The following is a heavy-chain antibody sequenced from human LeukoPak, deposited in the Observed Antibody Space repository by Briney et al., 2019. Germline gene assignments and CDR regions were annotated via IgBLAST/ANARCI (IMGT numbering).Heavy chain of an antibody. J-gene: IGHJ4*02. V-gene: IGHV4-34*01. CDR3: ARRRRAGYYGSGSYGG. Sequence: PSETLSLTCAVYGGSFSGYYWSWIRQPPGKGLECIGENNHSGSTNYNPSLKSRVTISVDTSKNQFSLKLSSVTAADTAVYYCARRRRAGYYGSGSYGGWGQGTLVTVSS. D-gene: IGHD3-10*01. CDR1: GGSFSGYY. CDR2: NNHSGST.